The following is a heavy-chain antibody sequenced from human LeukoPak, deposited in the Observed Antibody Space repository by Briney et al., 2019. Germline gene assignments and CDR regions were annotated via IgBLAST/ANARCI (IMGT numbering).Heavy chain of an antibody. J-gene: IGHJ3*02. V-gene: IGHV3-30*03. Sequence: GRSLKLSCAASGFTFSPYAMHWVRQAPGKGLEWVALISNDGSNKYYADSVKGRFTISRDNSKNTLDLQMNSLRAEDTAVYYCARGLRVGATSSFDIWGQGTMVTVSS. CDR3: ARGLRVGATSSFDI. CDR1: GFTFSPYA. D-gene: IGHD1-26*01. CDR2: ISNDGSNK.